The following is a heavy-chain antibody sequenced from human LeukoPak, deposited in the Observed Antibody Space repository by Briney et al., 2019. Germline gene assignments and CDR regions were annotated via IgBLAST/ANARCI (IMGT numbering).Heavy chain of an antibody. CDR3: ARDLHGGNSFTSDWYFDL. J-gene: IGHJ2*01. CDR2: ISHSGST. D-gene: IGHD4-23*01. CDR1: GGSISISNSNW. Sequence: SETLSLTCAVSGGSISISNSNWWSWVRQPPGKGLEWIGEISHSGSTNYDPSLKSRVTISVDKSKSQFSLKLSSVTAADTAVYYCARDLHGGNSFTSDWYFDLWGRGTLVTVSS. V-gene: IGHV4-4*02.